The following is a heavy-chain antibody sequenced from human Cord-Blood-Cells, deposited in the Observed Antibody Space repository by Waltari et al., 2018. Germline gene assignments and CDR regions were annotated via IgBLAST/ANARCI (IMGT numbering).Heavy chain of an antibody. D-gene: IGHD6-6*01. CDR2: IWYDGSNK. J-gene: IGHJ3*02. V-gene: IGHV3-33*01. CDR3: ARDKVFVEIAARHDAFDI. Sequence: QVQLVESGGGVVQPGRSLRLSCAASGFTFSSYGMHWVRQAPGKGLEWVAVIWYDGSNKYYADSVKGRFTISRDNSKNTLYLQMNSLRAEDTAVYYCARDKVFVEIAARHDAFDIWGQGTMVTVSS. CDR1: GFTFSSYG.